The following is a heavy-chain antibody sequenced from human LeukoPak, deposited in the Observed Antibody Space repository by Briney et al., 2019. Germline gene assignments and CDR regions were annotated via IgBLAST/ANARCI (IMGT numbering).Heavy chain of an antibody. J-gene: IGHJ3*01. CDR3: ARAGTVVDYDPSDAFDV. CDR2: INSDGSTT. CDR1: GITFSTYW. V-gene: IGHV3-74*01. Sequence: GGPLRLSCAASGITFSTYWMHWVRQAPGKGLVWVSRINSDGSTTSYVDSVEGRFTISRDNAKNTLYLQMNSLRAEDTAVYYCARAGTVVDYDPSDAFDVWGQGTMVTVSS. D-gene: IGHD3-22*01.